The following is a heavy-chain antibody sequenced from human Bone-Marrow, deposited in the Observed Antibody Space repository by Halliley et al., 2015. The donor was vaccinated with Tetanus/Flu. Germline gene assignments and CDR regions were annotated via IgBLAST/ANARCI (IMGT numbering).Heavy chain of an antibody. J-gene: IGHJ4*02. CDR1: GFAFSSFE. CDR3: ARNRAPGFGVASPADY. CDR2: ISSSGFTI. D-gene: IGHD3-3*01. V-gene: IGHV3-48*03. Sequence: SLRLSCAASGFAFSSFEMNWVRQAPGKGLEWISYISSSGFTIYYADSVKRRFTVSRDNGKNSLYLQINSLTVEDTAVYYCARNRAPGFGVASPADYWGQGSLVTVSS.